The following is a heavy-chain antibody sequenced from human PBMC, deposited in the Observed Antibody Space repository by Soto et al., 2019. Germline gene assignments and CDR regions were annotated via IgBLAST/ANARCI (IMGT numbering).Heavy chain of an antibody. CDR2: ISSSGSTI. D-gene: IGHD3-22*01. J-gene: IGHJ4*02. CDR3: AICIMNYIRSGYYY. CDR1: GFTFSSYE. V-gene: IGHV3-48*03. Sequence: GSLRLSCAASGFTFSSYEMNWVRQATGKGLEWVSYISSSGSTIYYADSVRGRFTISRDNAKNSLYLQMNSLRAEDTAVYYCAICIMNYIRSGYYYCGEPTLVTF.